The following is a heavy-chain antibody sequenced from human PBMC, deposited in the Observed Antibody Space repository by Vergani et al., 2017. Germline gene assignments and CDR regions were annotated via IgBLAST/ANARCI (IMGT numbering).Heavy chain of an antibody. CDR3: ARDQLSVHGDYVDY. J-gene: IGHJ4*02. D-gene: IGHD4-17*01. Sequence: QVQLVQSGAEVKKPGSSVKVSCKASGGTFSSYAISWVRQAPGQGLEWMGWINPNSGGTNYAQKFQGRVTMTRDTSISTAYMELSRLRSEDTAVYYCARDQLSVHGDYVDYWGQGTLVTVSS. CDR2: INPNSGGT. CDR1: GGTFSSYA. V-gene: IGHV1-2*02.